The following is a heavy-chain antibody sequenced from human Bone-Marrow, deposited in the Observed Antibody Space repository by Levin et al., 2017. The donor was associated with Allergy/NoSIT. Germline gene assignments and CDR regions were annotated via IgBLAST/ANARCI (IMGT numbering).Heavy chain of an antibody. D-gene: IGHD3-3*01. CDR1: GYTFTSYG. Sequence: ASVKVSCKASGYTFTSYGISWVRQAPGQGLEWMGWISAYNGNTNYAQKLQGRVTMTTDTSTSTAYIELRSLRSDDTAVYYCARVPPEYDFWSGYYPAYYYYYMDGWGKGTTVTVSS. CDR2: ISAYNGNT. V-gene: IGHV1-18*01. CDR3: ARVPPEYDFWSGYYPAYYYYYMDG. J-gene: IGHJ6*03.